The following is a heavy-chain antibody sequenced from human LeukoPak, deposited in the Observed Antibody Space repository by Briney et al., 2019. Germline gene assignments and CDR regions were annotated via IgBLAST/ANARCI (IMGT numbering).Heavy chain of an antibody. CDR1: GFTFSTSA. Sequence: GGSLRLSCAASGFTFSTSAMSWVRQAPGKGLEWVSGISWNSGSIGYADSVKGRFTISRDNAKNSLYLQMNSLRAEDTALYYCAKEDLWGQGTLVTVSS. V-gene: IGHV3-9*01. J-gene: IGHJ5*02. CDR3: AKEDL. CDR2: ISWNSGSI.